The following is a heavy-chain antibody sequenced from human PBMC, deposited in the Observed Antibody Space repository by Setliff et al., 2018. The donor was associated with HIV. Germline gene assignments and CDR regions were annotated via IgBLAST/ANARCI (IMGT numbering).Heavy chain of an antibody. CDR1: GGSFSGYY. Sequence: SETLSLTCAFNGGSFSGYYWMWIRQSPGEGLEWIGEINHSGNTNYNPSLKSRVTMSGDTSKNQFSLNLTSVTAADPAVYCCARGLGRGSGTYYNPPGYWGPGTLVTVSS. V-gene: IGHV4-34*01. CDR2: INHSGNT. CDR3: ARGLGRGSGTYYNPPGY. D-gene: IGHD3-10*01. J-gene: IGHJ4*02.